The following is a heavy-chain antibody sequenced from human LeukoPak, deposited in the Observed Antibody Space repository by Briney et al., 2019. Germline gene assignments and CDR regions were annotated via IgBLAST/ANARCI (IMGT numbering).Heavy chain of an antibody. Sequence: SQTLSLTCTVSGGSISSGGYYWRWIRQHPGKGLEWIGYIYYSGSTYYNPSLKSRVTISVDTSKNQFSLKLSSVTAADTAVYYCARDSPAAAFDIWGQGTMVTVSS. J-gene: IGHJ3*02. CDR1: GGSISSGGYY. CDR2: IYYSGST. D-gene: IGHD2-15*01. V-gene: IGHV4-31*03. CDR3: ARDSPAAAFDI.